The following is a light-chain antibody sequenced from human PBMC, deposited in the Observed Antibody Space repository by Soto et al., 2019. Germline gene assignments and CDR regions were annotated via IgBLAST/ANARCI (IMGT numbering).Light chain of an antibody. CDR2: EVT. Sequence: QSVLTQPPSASGSPGQSVTISCTGSSSDVGGYNYVSWYQHHPGKAPKLVIYEVTKRPSGVPDRFSGSKSGNKASLTVSGLQDEDEADYYCSSYAGSNNLGVLGSGTKVTVL. J-gene: IGLJ1*01. CDR3: SSYAGSNNLGV. V-gene: IGLV2-8*01. CDR1: SSDVGGYNY.